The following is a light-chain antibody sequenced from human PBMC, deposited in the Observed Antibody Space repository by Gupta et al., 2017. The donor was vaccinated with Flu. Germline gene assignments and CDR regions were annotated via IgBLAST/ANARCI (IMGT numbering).Light chain of an antibody. CDR3: SSYTTRSTVV. Sequence: QSALTQPASVPGSPGQSITISYTGTSSDVGASNSVSWYQHHPGKAPKLMIYDVSDRPSGVSDRFSGSKSGNTASLTISGLQAEDEADYYCSSYTTRSTVVFGGGTKVTVL. CDR1: SSDVGASNS. CDR2: DVS. V-gene: IGLV2-14*03. J-gene: IGLJ2*01.